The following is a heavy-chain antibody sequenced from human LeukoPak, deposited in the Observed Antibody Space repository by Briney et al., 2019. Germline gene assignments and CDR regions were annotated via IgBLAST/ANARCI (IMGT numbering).Heavy chain of an antibody. CDR1: GFIFSKYA. CDR2: IVGRGSNT. Sequence: GASLRLSCSAAGFIFSKYAMSWGRQAPGKGLELVSAIVGRGSNTYYADFVKGRFTISRDNSQNTLYLQLNRLRAEDTAVYYCAKWGDYDILTGYYDSDYWGQGTLVTVSS. D-gene: IGHD3-9*01. J-gene: IGHJ4*02. V-gene: IGHV3-23*01. CDR3: AKWGDYDILTGYYDSDY.